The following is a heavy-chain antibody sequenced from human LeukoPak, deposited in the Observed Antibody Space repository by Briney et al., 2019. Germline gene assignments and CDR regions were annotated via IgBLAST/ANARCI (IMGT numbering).Heavy chain of an antibody. Sequence: PDWSLRLSCAASGFTFSNFVMSWVRQAPGKGLEWVSVISGRGGSIYYAASVKDRFTIFRNNSKNTLYLQISSLRAQDPAVLFFSIEYEGFFDSWGQGTLVAVSS. CDR1: GFTFSNFV. CDR2: ISGRGGSI. CDR3: SIEYEGFFDS. J-gene: IGHJ4*02. D-gene: IGHD2-15*01. V-gene: IGHV3-23*01.